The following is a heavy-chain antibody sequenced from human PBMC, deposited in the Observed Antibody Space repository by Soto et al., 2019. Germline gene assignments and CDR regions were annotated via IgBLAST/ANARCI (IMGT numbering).Heavy chain of an antibody. CDR1: GFTFSSYW. Sequence: PGGSLRLSCAASGFTFSSYWMSWVRQAPGKGLEWVANIKQDGSEKYYVDSVKGRFTISRDNAKNSLYLQMNSLRAEDTAVYYCARDPGGSSGWYRYFDYWGQGTLVTVSS. V-gene: IGHV3-7*01. CDR2: IKQDGSEK. CDR3: ARDPGGSSGWYRYFDY. D-gene: IGHD6-19*01. J-gene: IGHJ4*02.